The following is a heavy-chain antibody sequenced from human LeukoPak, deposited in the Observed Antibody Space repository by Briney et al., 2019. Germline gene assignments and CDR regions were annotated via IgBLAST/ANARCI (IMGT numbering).Heavy chain of an antibody. CDR1: GFTFSSYS. CDR3: ARDPYEIVATPYYFDY. CDR2: ISSSSSYI. J-gene: IGHJ4*02. Sequence: GGSLRLSCAASGFTFSSYSMSWVRQAPGKGLEWVSSISSSSSYIYYADSVKGRFTISRDNAKNSLYLQMNSLRAEDTAVYYCARDPYEIVATPYYFDYWGQGTLATVSS. V-gene: IGHV3-21*01. D-gene: IGHD5-12*01.